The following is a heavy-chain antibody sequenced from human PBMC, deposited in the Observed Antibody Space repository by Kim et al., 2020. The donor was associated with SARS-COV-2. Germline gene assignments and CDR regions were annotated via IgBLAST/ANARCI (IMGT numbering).Heavy chain of an antibody. CDR1: GFTFSSYE. D-gene: IGHD2-2*02. CDR2: INARGDGT. V-gene: IGHV3-48*03. CDR3: AKTWTATYRYFDS. Sequence: GGSLRLSCAASGFTFSSYEMTWVRQAPGKGLEWVSYINARGDGTYYADSVRGRFAIYRDNAKNSLSLVMNSLRAEDMAVYFCAKTWTATYRYFDSWGQGTLVTVSS. J-gene: IGHJ4*03.